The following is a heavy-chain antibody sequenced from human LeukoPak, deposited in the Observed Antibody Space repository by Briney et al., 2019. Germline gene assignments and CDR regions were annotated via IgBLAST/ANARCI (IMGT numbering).Heavy chain of an antibody. CDR1: GGSIDSSSYY. CDR2: IYYSGST. D-gene: IGHD2-2*01. Sequence: PSETLSLTCTVSGGSIDSSSYYWGWIRQPPGKGLEWIGSIYYSGSTYNNPSLKSRVTISVDTPKNQFSLRLSSVTAADTAVYYCARPHCSSTNCYAGDAFDIWGQGTMVTVSS. CDR3: ARPHCSSTNCYAGDAFDI. V-gene: IGHV4-39*01. J-gene: IGHJ3*02.